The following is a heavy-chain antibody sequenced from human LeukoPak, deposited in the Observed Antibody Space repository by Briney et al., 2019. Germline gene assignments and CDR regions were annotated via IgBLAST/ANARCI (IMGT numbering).Heavy chain of an antibody. Sequence: GGSLRLSCAASGFTVSTKYMSWVRQAPGKGLEWVSVIYSVGTTYYADSVKGRFTISRDNSKNTVFLQMNSLRADDTAVCYCAREGFFDYWGQGTLVTVSS. J-gene: IGHJ4*02. CDR2: IYSVGTT. CDR1: GFTVSTKY. V-gene: IGHV3-53*01. CDR3: AREGFFDY.